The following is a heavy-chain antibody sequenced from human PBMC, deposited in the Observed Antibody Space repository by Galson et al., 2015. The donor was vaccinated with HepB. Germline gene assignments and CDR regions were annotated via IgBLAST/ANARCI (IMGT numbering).Heavy chain of an antibody. CDR2: ISGSGGST. J-gene: IGHJ6*02. Sequence: SLRLSCAASGFTFSSYAMSWVRQAPGKGLEWVSAISGSGGSTYYADSVKGRFTISRDNSKNTLYLQMNSLRAEDTAVYYCAKGPGYSSSWYRTLDYYYYYGMDVWGQGTTVTVSS. V-gene: IGHV3-23*01. D-gene: IGHD6-13*01. CDR1: GFTFSSYA. CDR3: AKGPGYSSSWYRTLDYYYYYGMDV.